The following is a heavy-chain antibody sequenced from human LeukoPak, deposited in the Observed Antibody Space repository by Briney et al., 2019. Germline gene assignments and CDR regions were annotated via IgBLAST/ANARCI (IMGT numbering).Heavy chain of an antibody. J-gene: IGHJ4*02. CDR1: GGSFSGYY. CDR3: ARGDVRHDYGVMGAFDY. V-gene: IGHV4-34*01. D-gene: IGHD4-17*01. Sequence: PSETLSLTCALYGGSFSGYYWSWIRQPPGKGLEWIGEINHSGSTNYNPSLKSRVTISVDTSKNQFSLKLSSVTAADTAVYYCARGDVRHDYGVMGAFDYWGQGTLVTVSS. CDR2: INHSGST.